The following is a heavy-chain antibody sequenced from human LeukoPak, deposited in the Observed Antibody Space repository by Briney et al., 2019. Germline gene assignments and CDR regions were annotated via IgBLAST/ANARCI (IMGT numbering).Heavy chain of an antibody. J-gene: IGHJ5*02. CDR2: IYYSGST. CDR1: GGSISSGGYY. D-gene: IGHD6-13*01. V-gene: IGHV4-31*03. Sequence: SQILSLTCTVSGGSISSGGYYWSWIRQHPGKGLEWIGYIYYSGSTYYNPSLKSRVTISVDTSKNQFSLKLSSVTAADTAVYYCARGAIAASTNWFDPWGQGTLVTVSS. CDR3: ARGAIAASTNWFDP.